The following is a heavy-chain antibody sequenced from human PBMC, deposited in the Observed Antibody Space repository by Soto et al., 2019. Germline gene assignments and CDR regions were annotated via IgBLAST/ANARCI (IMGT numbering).Heavy chain of an antibody. J-gene: IGHJ4*02. CDR2: INSDGSST. D-gene: IGHD5-18*01. CDR1: GFTFSSYW. CDR3: ARGGYSYGPEYYFDY. V-gene: IGHV3-74*01. Sequence: GGSLRLSCAASGFTFSSYWMHWVRQAPGKGLVWVSRINSDGSSTSYADSVKGRFTISRDNAKNTLYLQMNSLRAEDTAVYYCARGGYSYGPEYYFDYWGQGTLVTVSS.